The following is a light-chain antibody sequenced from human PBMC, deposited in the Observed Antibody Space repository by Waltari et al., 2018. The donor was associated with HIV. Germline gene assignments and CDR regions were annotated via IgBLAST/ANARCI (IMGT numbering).Light chain of an antibody. CDR3: STWDDRLNGPVV. J-gene: IGLJ2*01. Sequence: QSVLAQPPSASGTPGQRVTISCSGSRSTIGSNSVNWYQHFPGTAPKLLIYGDSLRPSGVPARFSGSKFGTSASLVITGLQSGDEADYYCSTWDDRLNGPVVFGGGTRLTVL. CDR2: GDS. CDR1: RSTIGSNS. V-gene: IGLV1-44*01.